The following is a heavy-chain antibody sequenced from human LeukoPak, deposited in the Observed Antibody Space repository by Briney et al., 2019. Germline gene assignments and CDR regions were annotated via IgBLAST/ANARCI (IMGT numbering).Heavy chain of an antibody. V-gene: IGHV3-74*01. J-gene: IGHJ3*02. CDR3: ARGIVVVPAAIDGSAFDI. Sequence: GGSLRLSCAASGFTFSSYGMHWVRQAPGKGLVWVSRINTDGSSTSYADSVKGRFTISRDNAKNTLYLQMNSLRAEDTAVYYCARGIVVVPAAIDGSAFDIWGQGTMVTVSS. CDR2: INTDGSST. CDR1: GFTFSSYG. D-gene: IGHD2-2*02.